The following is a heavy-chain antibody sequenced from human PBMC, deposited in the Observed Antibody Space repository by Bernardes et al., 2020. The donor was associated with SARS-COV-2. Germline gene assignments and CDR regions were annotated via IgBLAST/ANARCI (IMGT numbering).Heavy chain of an antibody. Sequence: GGSLRLSCAASGFTFGSYSMNWVRQAPGKGLEWVASVGSSLGYIYYADSLKGRFTISRDNAKNALYLQMDSLRAEDTAMYYCARGFPMDVWGQGTTVTVSS. V-gene: IGHV3-21*01. J-gene: IGHJ6*02. CDR1: GFTFGSYS. CDR3: ARGFPMDV. CDR2: VGSSLGYI.